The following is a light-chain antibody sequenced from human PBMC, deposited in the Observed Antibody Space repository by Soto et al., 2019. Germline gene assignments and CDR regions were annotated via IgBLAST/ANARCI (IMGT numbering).Light chain of an antibody. Sequence: IALTHAPATFSFSPGEIATLSFRASQTISNSLAWYQEKPGQAPRLLIYDSSNRATGIPPRFSGSGSGTDFTLTISSLEPEDFAVYYCQQRNSWPPPTFGGGTKVDIK. J-gene: IGKJ4*01. V-gene: IGKV3-11*01. CDR3: QQRNSWPPPT. CDR2: DSS. CDR1: QTISNS.